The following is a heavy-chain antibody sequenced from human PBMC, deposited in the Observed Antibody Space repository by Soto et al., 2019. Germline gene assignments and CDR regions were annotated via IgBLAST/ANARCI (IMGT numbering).Heavy chain of an antibody. J-gene: IGHJ4*02. Sequence: GGSLRLSCAGSGFTLSGHYIDWVRQAPGKGLEWVGRSRDKPQGYSTAYAASVKGRFTTSRDESKNSAYLQMNSLKTEDTAVYYCVRATYFSDSSGYTRCLDYWGQGTLVTVSA. CDR1: GFTLSGHY. V-gene: IGHV3-72*01. CDR2: SRDKPQGYST. CDR3: VRATYFSDSSGYTRCLDY. D-gene: IGHD3-22*01.